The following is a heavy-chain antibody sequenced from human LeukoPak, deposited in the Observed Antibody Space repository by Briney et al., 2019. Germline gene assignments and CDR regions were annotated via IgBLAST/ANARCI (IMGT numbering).Heavy chain of an antibody. D-gene: IGHD3-3*01. V-gene: IGHV5-51*01. CDR2: IYPGDSDT. Sequence: GESLKISCKGSGYSFTSYWIGWVRQMPGKGLEWMGIIYPGDSDTRYSPSFQGQVTISADKSISTAYLQWRSLKASDTAMYYCARQYDFWSGQYYYGMDVWGQGTTVTVSS. CDR3: ARQYDFWSGQYYYGMDV. J-gene: IGHJ6*02. CDR1: GYSFTSYW.